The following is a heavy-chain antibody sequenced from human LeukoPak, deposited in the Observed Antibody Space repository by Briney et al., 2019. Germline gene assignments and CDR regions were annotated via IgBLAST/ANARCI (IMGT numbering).Heavy chain of an antibody. V-gene: IGHV3-74*01. CDR1: GFTFSRYW. D-gene: IGHD2-15*01. CDR2: VSGDGSST. J-gene: IGHJ1*01. Sequence: GGSLRLSCAASGFTFSRYWMHWVRQGPGKGLVWVSRVSGDGSSTTYADSVKGRFTISRDNAKSTLYLQMNSLRAEDTAVYYCARICSGGSCYSPYFQHWGQGTLVTVSS. CDR3: ARICSGGSCYSPYFQH.